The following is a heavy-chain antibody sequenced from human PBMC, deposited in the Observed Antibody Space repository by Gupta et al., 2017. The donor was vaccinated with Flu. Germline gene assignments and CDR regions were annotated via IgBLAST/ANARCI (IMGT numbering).Heavy chain of an antibody. Sequence: QVQLVESGGGLVKPGGSLRLSCAASGFTFSDYYLSWIRQAPGKGLEWVSYISSSSSYTNYADSVKGRFTISRDNAKNSLYLQMNSLRAEDTAVYYCARDGGYCSSTSCYAPWFDPWGQGTLVTVSS. J-gene: IGHJ5*02. CDR2: ISSSSSYT. D-gene: IGHD2-2*01. CDR3: ARDGGYCSSTSCYAPWFDP. V-gene: IGHV3-11*05. CDR1: GFTFSDYY.